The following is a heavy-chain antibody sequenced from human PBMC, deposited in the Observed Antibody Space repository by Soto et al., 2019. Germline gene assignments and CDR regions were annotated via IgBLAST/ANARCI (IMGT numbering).Heavy chain of an antibody. D-gene: IGHD6-19*01. CDR2: IYYSGST. V-gene: IGHV4-31*03. CDR3: ASSDRRYSSGWYGKFDY. CDR1: GGSISSGGYY. Sequence: QVQLQESGPGLVKPSQTLSLTCTVSGGSISSGGYYWSWIRQHPGKGLEWIGYIYYSGSTYYNPSLKSRVTISVDTSKNQFSLKLSSVTAADTAVYYCASSDRRYSSGWYGKFDYWGQGTLVTVSS. J-gene: IGHJ4*02.